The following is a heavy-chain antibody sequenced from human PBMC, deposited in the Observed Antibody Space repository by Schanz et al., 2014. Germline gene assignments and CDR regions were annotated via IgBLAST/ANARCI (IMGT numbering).Heavy chain of an antibody. V-gene: IGHV3-30*04. CDR1: GFTFSSYA. D-gene: IGHD1-26*01. CDR3: ASDPSGSYGWFDP. Sequence: QVQLVESGGGVVQPGRSLRLSCAASGFTFSSYAMHWVRQAPGKGLEWVAVISYDGSNKYYADSVKGRFTISRDNSKNTLYLQMNSLRAEDTAVYYCASDPSGSYGWFDPWGQGTLVTVSS. J-gene: IGHJ5*02. CDR2: ISYDGSNK.